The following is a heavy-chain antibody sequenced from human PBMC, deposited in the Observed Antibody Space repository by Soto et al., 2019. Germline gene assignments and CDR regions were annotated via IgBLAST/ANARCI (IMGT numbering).Heavy chain of an antibody. CDR3: AKSPHDYGDYVGPMSY. Sequence: GGSLRLSCAASGFTFSSYGMHWVRQAPGKGLEWVAVISYDGSNKYYADSVKGRFTISRDNSKNTLYLQMNSLRAEDTAVYYCAKSPHDYGDYVGPMSYWGQGTLVTVSS. V-gene: IGHV3-30*18. J-gene: IGHJ4*02. CDR2: ISYDGSNK. D-gene: IGHD4-17*01. CDR1: GFTFSSYG.